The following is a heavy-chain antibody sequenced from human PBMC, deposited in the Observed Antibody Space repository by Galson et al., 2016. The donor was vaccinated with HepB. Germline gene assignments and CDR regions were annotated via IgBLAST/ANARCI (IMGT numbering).Heavy chain of an antibody. CDR2: ISNDGSKK. Sequence: SLRLSCAASGFTFSSYAMHWVRQAPGKGLEWVAVISNDGSKKNYADSVKGRFPISRDNSKNTLYLQMNSLRAEDTAVYYCASVAKRANRLWFGELKGFNYWGQGTLVTVSS. CDR3: ASVAKRANRLWFGELKGFNY. J-gene: IGHJ4*02. CDR1: GFTFSSYA. V-gene: IGHV3-30*04. D-gene: IGHD3-10*01.